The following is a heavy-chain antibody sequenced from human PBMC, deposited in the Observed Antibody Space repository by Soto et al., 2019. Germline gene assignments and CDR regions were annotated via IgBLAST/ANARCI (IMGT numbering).Heavy chain of an antibody. CDR3: ARNRIAAA. D-gene: IGHD6-13*01. J-gene: IGHJ5*02. Sequence: PSETLSLTCTVSGCSISSYYWSWIRQPPGKGLEWIGYIYYSGSTNYNPSLKSRVTISVDTSKNQFSLKLSSVTAADTAVYYCARNRIAAAWGQGTPATVSS. V-gene: IGHV4-59*01. CDR1: GCSISSYY. CDR2: IYYSGST.